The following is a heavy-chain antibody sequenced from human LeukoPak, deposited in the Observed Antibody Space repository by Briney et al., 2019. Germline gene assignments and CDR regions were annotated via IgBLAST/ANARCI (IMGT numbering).Heavy chain of an antibody. CDR3: ARPVGATGGYFDY. J-gene: IGHJ4*02. D-gene: IGHD1-26*01. Sequence: SETLSLTCTVSGGSISPYFWSWIRQPPGKGLEWIGSIYYSGSTYHNPSLKSRVTISVDTSKNQFSLKLSSVTAADTAVYYCARPVGATGGYFDYWGQGTLVTVSS. CDR1: GGSISPYF. CDR2: IYYSGST. V-gene: IGHV4-59*05.